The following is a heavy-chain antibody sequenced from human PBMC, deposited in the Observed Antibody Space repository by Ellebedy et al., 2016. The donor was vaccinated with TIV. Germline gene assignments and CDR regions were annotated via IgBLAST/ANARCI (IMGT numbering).Heavy chain of an antibody. CDR2: ISDGGNTV. CDR1: GFTFSDYY. Sequence: PGGSLRLSCAASGFTFSDYYMSWIRQAPGKGLEWVSYISDGGNTVYYADSVKGRFTISRDNAKSSVFLQINSLRAEDMAVYYCARGGVSSGWLPYFDYWGQGTLVTVSS. V-gene: IGHV3-11*04. D-gene: IGHD6-19*01. J-gene: IGHJ4*02. CDR3: ARGGVSSGWLPYFDY.